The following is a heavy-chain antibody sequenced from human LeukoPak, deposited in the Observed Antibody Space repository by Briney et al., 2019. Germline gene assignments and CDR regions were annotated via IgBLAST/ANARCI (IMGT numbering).Heavy chain of an antibody. Sequence: PGGSLRLSCAASGFTFSSYSMSWVRQAPGKGLEWVSSISSSSTYIYYADAVRGRFTISRDNAKNSLYLQMNSLRAEDTAVYYCARDFSPHSSGWWANWGQGTLVTVSS. CDR2: ISSSSTYI. V-gene: IGHV3-21*01. D-gene: IGHD6-19*01. CDR3: ARDFSPHSSGWWAN. J-gene: IGHJ4*02. CDR1: GFTFSSYS.